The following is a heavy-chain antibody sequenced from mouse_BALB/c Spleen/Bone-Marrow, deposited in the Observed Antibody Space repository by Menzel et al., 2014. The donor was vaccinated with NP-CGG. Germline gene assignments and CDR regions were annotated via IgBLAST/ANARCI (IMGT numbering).Heavy chain of an antibody. V-gene: IGHV1-7*01. D-gene: IGHD2-4*01. CDR3: ARSTITTGMDY. CDR1: GYTFTNYW. Sequence: VQLQQSGAELAKPGASVKMSCKASGYTFTNYWMHWVKQRPGQGLEWIGYINPSTGYTEYNQKFKDKATLTADKSFSTAYMQLSSLTSEDSAVYYCARSTITTGMDYWGQGTSVTVSS. CDR2: INPSTGYT. J-gene: IGHJ4*01.